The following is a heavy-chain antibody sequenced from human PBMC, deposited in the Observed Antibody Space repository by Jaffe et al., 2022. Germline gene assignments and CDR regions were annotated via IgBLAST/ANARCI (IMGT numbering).Heavy chain of an antibody. J-gene: IGHJ5*02. V-gene: IGHV4-59*01. CDR3: ARDTLSGWFDP. Sequence: QVQLQESGPGLVKPSETLSLTCTVSGGSISSYYWSWIRQPPGKGLEWIGYIYYSGSTNYNPSLKSRVTISVDTSKNQFSLKLSSVTAADTAVYYCARDTLSGWFDPWGQGTLVTVSS. D-gene: IGHD2-15*01. CDR1: GGSISSYY. CDR2: IYYSGST.